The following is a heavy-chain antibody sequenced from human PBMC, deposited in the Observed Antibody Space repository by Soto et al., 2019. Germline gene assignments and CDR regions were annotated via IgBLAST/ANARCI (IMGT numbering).Heavy chain of an antibody. CDR2: FDPEDGET. J-gene: IGHJ6*02. Sequence: ASVKVSCKASGYSFTNYDIHWVRQAAGLGLEWMGGFDPEDGETIYAQKFQGRVTMTEDTSTDTAYMELSSLRSEDTAVYYCARGVNIWSYSFYYYYGMDVWGQGTTVTVSS. CDR1: GYSFTNYD. D-gene: IGHD1-26*01. CDR3: ARGVNIWSYSFYYYYGMDV. V-gene: IGHV1-24*01.